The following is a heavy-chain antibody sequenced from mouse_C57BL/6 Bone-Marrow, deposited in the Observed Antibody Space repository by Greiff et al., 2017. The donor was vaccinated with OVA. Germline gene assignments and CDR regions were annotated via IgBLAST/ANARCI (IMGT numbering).Heavy chain of an antibody. J-gene: IGHJ2*01. CDR3: TRYYGSSYE. CDR1: GFTFSNYW. CDR2: IRLKSDNYAT. Sequence: EVMLVESGGGLVQPGGSMKLSCVASGFTFSNYWMNWVRQSPETGLEWVAQIRLKSDNYATHYAESVKGRFTISRDDSKSSVYLQMNNLRAEDTGIYYCTRYYGSSYEWGQGTTLTVSS. V-gene: IGHV6-3*01. D-gene: IGHD1-1*01.